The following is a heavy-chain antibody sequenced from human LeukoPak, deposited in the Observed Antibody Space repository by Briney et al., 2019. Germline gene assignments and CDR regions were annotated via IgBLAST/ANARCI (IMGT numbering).Heavy chain of an antibody. V-gene: IGHV3-23*01. CDR3: AKDGGSGSYYIPHTFDY. Sequence: GGSLRLSCAASGFTFSSYAMSWVRQAPGKGLEWVSAISGSGGSTYYADSVKGRFTISRDNSKNTLYLQMNSLRAEDTAVYYCAKDGGSGSYYIPHTFDYWGQGTLVTVSS. D-gene: IGHD3-10*01. J-gene: IGHJ4*02. CDR2: ISGSGGST. CDR1: GFTFSSYA.